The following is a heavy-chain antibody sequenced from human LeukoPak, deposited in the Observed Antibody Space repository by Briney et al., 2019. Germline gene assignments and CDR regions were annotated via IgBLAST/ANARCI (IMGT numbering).Heavy chain of an antibody. CDR1: GGSISGGDYY. Sequence: SQTLSLTCTVSGGSISGGDYYWSWIRQHPGKGLEWVGYIYYDGSTFYNPSLKSRLTISLDTSESQFSLRLSSVTAADTAVYYCAKPFREYGSDWYSAFDIWGQGTMVTVSS. CDR2: IYYDGST. V-gene: IGHV4-31*03. J-gene: IGHJ3*02. CDR3: AKPFREYGSDWYSAFDI. D-gene: IGHD2-21*01.